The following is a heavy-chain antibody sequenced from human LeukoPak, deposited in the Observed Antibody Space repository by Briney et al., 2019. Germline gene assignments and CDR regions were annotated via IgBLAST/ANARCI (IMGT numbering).Heavy chain of an antibody. D-gene: IGHD3-3*01. J-gene: IGHJ5*02. CDR1: GGSVSSGSYY. V-gene: IGHV4-39*07. Sequence: SETLSLTCTVSGGSVSSGSYYWSWIRQPPGKGLEWIGEINHSGSTNYNPSLKSRVTMSVDTSKNQFSLKLSSVTAADTAVYYCARVKRRFLEWLPNWFDPWGQGTLVTVSS. CDR3: ARVKRRFLEWLPNWFDP. CDR2: INHSGST.